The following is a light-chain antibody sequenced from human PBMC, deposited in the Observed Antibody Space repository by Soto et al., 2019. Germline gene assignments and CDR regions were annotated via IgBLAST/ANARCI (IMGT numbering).Light chain of an antibody. CDR3: QQYGSSWT. J-gene: IGKJ1*01. Sequence: EIVLTQSPGTLSLSPGERATLSCRASQSVSSSYLAWYQQKPGQAPRLLIYGASSRATGIPDSFSGSGSGTDFPLTISRLEPDDFAVYYCQQYGSSWTFGQGTKVEIK. CDR1: QSVSSSY. V-gene: IGKV3-20*01. CDR2: GAS.